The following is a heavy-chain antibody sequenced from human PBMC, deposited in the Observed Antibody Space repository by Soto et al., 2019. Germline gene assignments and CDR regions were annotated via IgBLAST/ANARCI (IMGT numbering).Heavy chain of an antibody. Sequence: PSETLSLTCTVSGGSISSYYWSWIRQPPGKGLEWIGYIYYSGSTNHNPSLKSRVTISVDTSKNQFSLKLSSVTAADMAVYYCARDARYYDFWSGYYNPPPDAFDIWGQGTMVTVSS. D-gene: IGHD3-3*01. CDR1: GGSISSYY. V-gene: IGHV4-59*01. CDR2: IYYSGST. J-gene: IGHJ3*02. CDR3: ARDARYYDFWSGYYNPPPDAFDI.